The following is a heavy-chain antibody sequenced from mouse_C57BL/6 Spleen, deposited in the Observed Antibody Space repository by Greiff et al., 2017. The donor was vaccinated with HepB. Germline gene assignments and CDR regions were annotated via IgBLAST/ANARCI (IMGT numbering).Heavy chain of an antibody. V-gene: IGHV1-81*01. CDR2: SYPRSGST. D-gene: IGHD1-1*01. J-gene: IGHJ3*01. CDR3: AILLLLRSSFAY. Sequence: VQLQQSGAELARPGASVKLSCKASGYTFTSYGISWVKQRTGQGLEWIGESYPRSGSTYYNEKFKGKATLTADKSSSTAYMVLRSLTSEDSAVYFLAILLLLRSSFAYWGHRTLVTVSA. CDR1: GYTFTSYG.